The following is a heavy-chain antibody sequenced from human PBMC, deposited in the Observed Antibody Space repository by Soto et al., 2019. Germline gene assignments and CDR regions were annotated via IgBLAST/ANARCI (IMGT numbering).Heavy chain of an antibody. Sequence: GGPVKVSCKASGYTFTSYYMHWVRQAPGQGLEWMGIINPSGGSTSYAQKFQGRVTMTRDTSTSTVYMELSSLRSEDTAVYYCARRTAAGTTVHYYHYMDVWGKGTTVTVS. CDR3: ARRTAAGTTVHYYHYMDV. CDR1: GYTFTSYY. V-gene: IGHV1-46*03. CDR2: INPSGGST. J-gene: IGHJ6*03. D-gene: IGHD6-13*01.